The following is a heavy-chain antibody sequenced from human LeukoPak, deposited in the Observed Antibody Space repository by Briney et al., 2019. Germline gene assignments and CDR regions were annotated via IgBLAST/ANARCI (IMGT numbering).Heavy chain of an antibody. V-gene: IGHV1-46*01. CDR2: INPSGGST. D-gene: IGHD3-3*01. Sequence: SVKVSCKASGYTFTSYYMHWVRQAPGQGLEWMGIINPSGGSTSYAQKFQGRVTITADESTSTAYMELSSQRSEDTAVYYCARHHGGTYYDFWSGYSNWFDPWGQGTLVTVSS. CDR1: GYTFTSYY. CDR3: ARHHGGTYYDFWSGYSNWFDP. J-gene: IGHJ5*02.